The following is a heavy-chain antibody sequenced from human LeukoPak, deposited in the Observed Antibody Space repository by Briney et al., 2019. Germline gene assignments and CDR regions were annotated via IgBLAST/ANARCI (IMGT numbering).Heavy chain of an antibody. CDR3: ATTRRSGYVIFDY. CDR1: GYSFTSYG. Sequence: ASVKVSCKASGYSFTSYGITWVRQAPGQGLEWMGWISTYYGNTNYAQKVQGRVTMTTDTSTSTAYMVLRSLRSDDTAVYYCATTRRSGYVIFDYWGQGTLVTVSS. V-gene: IGHV1-18*01. J-gene: IGHJ4*02. D-gene: IGHD5-12*01. CDR2: ISTYYGNT.